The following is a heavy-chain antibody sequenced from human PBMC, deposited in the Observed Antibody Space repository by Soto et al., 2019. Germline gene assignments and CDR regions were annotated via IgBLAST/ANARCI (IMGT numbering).Heavy chain of an antibody. V-gene: IGHV5-51*01. J-gene: IGHJ6*02. D-gene: IGHD6-13*01. CDR1: GYSFSSYW. CDR3: ASGIAAAGTSGGMDV. Sequence: PGESLKISCKGSGYSFSSYWIGWVRQMPGKGLEWMGIIYPGDSDTRYSPSFQGQVTISADKSISTAYLQWSSLKASDTAMYYCASGIAAAGTSGGMDVWGQGTTVTAP. CDR2: IYPGDSDT.